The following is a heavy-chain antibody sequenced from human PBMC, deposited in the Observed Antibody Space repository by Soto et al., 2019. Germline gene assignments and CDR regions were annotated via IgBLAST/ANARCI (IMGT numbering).Heavy chain of an antibody. CDR3: ARGRLRYDGERRVYYCDY. D-gene: IGHD4-17*01. J-gene: IGHJ4*02. CDR1: GGTFSSYA. V-gene: IGHV1-69*12. CDR2: IIPIFCTA. Sequence: QVQLVQSGAEVKKPGSSVKVSCKASGGTFSSYAISWVRQAPGQGLEWMGGIIPIFCTANYAQKFQGRVTSTGDESTCTGYMELSSLRSEDTAVYYCARGRLRYDGERRVYYCDYWGQGTLVTVSS.